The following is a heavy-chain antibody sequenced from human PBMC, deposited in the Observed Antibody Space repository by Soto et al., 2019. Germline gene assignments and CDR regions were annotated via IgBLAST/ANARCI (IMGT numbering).Heavy chain of an antibody. V-gene: IGHV3-23*01. CDR1: GFTFSSYA. D-gene: IGHD3-22*01. CDR2: ISGSGGST. CDR3: AKAYYYDSSGYYPFDY. Sequence: GGSLRLSCAASGFTFSSYAMSWVRQAPGKGLEWVSAISGSGGSTCYADSVKGRFTISRDNSKNTLYLQMNSLRAEDTAVYYCAKAYYYDSSGYYPFDYWGQGTLVTVSS. J-gene: IGHJ4*02.